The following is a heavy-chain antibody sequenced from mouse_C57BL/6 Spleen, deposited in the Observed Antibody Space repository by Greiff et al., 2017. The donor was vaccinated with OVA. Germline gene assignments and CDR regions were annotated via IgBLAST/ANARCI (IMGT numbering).Heavy chain of an antibody. CDR2: IDPENGDT. CDR3: TTTVLEGDY. J-gene: IGHJ4*01. Sequence: EVQLQQSGAELVRPGASVKLSCTASGFNIKDDYMHWVKQRPEQGLEWIGWIDPENGDTEYASKFQGKATITADTSSNTVYLQLSSLTSEDTAVYYCTTTVLEGDYWGQGTSVTVSS. V-gene: IGHV14-4*01. D-gene: IGHD1-1*01. CDR1: GFNIKDDY.